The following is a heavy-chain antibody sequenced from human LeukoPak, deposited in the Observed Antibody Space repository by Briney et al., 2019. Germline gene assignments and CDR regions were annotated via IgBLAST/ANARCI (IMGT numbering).Heavy chain of an antibody. J-gene: IGHJ6*04. CDR1: GFTFSDYY. D-gene: IGHD3-10*01. CDR3: ARDPRRRGYYGMDV. Sequence: GRSLRLSCAASGFTFSDYYMSWIRQAPGKGLEWVSYISSSSSYTNYADSVKGRFTISRDNAKNSLYLQMNSLRAEDTAVYYCARDPRRRGYYGMDVWGKGTTVTVSS. CDR2: ISSSSSYT. V-gene: IGHV3-11*06.